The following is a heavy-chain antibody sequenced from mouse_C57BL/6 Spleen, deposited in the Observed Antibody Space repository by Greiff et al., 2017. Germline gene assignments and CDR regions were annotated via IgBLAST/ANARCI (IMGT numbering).Heavy chain of an antibody. Sequence: EVKLVESGGGLVKPGGSLKLSCAASGFTFSCYTMSWVRQTPEKRLEWVATISGGGGNTYYPDSVKGRFTISRDNAKNTLYLQMSSLRSEDTALYYCARWRESHFDYWGQGTTLTVSS. CDR2: ISGGGGNT. CDR3: ARWRESHFDY. V-gene: IGHV5-9*01. CDR1: GFTFSCYT. J-gene: IGHJ2*01.